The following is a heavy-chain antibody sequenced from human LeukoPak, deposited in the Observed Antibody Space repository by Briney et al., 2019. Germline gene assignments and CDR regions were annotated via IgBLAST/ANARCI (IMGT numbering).Heavy chain of an antibody. CDR3: ARVWHTWYYYGSWDV. J-gene: IGHJ6*02. D-gene: IGHD3-10*01. CDR1: GFTVSSYY. Sequence: PGGSLRLSCAASGFTVSSYYMSWVRQAPGKGLEWVSIIYGGGDTSYADSVKGRFTISRDTSKNTLYLQMNSLRAEDTASYYCARVWHTWYYYGSWDVWGQGTTVTVSS. CDR2: IYGGGDT. V-gene: IGHV3-53*01.